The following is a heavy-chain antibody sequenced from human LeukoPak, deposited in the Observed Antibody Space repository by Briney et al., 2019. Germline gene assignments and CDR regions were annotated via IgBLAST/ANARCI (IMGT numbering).Heavy chain of an antibody. D-gene: IGHD4-17*01. J-gene: IGHJ4*02. Sequence: GGSLRLPCAASGFTFSSYAMHWVRQAPGKGLEWVAVISYDGSNKYYADSVKGRFTISRDNSKNTLYLQMNSLRAEDTAVYYCARELNTVTALDYWGQGTLVTVSS. CDR3: ARELNTVTALDY. V-gene: IGHV3-30-3*01. CDR2: ISYDGSNK. CDR1: GFTFSSYA.